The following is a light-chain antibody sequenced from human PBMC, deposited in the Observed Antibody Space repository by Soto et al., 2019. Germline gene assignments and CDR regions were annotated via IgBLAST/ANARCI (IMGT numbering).Light chain of an antibody. Sequence: DIQMTQSPSSLSASVGDRVTITCRASQGISNYLAWYQQKPGKVPKLLIYAASTLQSGVPSRFSGSGSGTDFTLTISSLQPDDVATYYCQKYNSAPPALTFGGGTKVEIK. CDR2: AAS. CDR1: QGISNY. V-gene: IGKV1-27*01. CDR3: QKYNSAPPALT. J-gene: IGKJ4*01.